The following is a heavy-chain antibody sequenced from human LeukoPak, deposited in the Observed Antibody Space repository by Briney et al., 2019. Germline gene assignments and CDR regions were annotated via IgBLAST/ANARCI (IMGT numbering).Heavy chain of an antibody. CDR3: AKLANCGDDRHGRPHWFDP. CDR1: GGSMSGYY. D-gene: IGHD2-21*01. CDR2: VHSSGGT. V-gene: IGHV4-59*08. J-gene: IGHJ5*02. Sequence: PSENLSFNCTVSGGSMSGYYWAWIRQPPGQRLEWSVYVHSSGGTKYNPSLKSRVTVSIDMSKIQFSLNLRSVTAADTAAYYCAKLANCGDDRHGRPHWFDPWGQGRLVTVSS.